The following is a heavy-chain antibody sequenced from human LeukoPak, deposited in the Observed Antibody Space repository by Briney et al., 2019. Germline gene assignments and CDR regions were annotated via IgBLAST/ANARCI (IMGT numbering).Heavy chain of an antibody. D-gene: IGHD2-2*01. CDR3: ARDICSSTSCYGWFDP. V-gene: IGHV1-69*13. J-gene: IGHJ5*02. CDR1: RGTFTSYA. Sequence: PVKVSCTASRGTFTSYAISWVRQAPGQGREWRGGIIPIFGTANYAQKFQGRVTITADESTSTAYRELSSLRPEDTAVYYCARDICSSTSCYGWFDPWGQGTLLTVSS. CDR2: IIPIFGTA.